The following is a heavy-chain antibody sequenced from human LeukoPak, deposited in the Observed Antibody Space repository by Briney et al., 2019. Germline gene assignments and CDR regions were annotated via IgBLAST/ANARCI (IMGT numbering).Heavy chain of an antibody. D-gene: IGHD2-15*01. J-gene: IGHJ4*02. CDR2: IYFSGST. V-gene: IGHV4-39*01. Sequence: SETLSLTCTVSGDSISSHYWGWIRQPPGKGLEWIGSIYFSGSTYYNPSLNSRLTISMDTSTNRFSLKLSSVTATDTAVYFCARQVVASSENYFDFWGQGTLVTVSS. CDR1: GDSISSHY. CDR3: ARQVVASSENYFDF.